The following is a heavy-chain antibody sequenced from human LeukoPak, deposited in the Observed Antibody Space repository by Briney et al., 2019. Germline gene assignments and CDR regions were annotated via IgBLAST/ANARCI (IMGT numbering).Heavy chain of an antibody. Sequence: SGTLSLTCAVSGGSISSSNWWSWVRQPPGKGLEWIGEIYHSGSTNYNPSLKSRVTISVDKSKSQFSLKLSSVTAADTAVYYCAREDCSGGSCQFDAFDIWGQGTMVTVSS. D-gene: IGHD2-15*01. CDR2: IYHSGST. V-gene: IGHV4-4*02. J-gene: IGHJ3*02. CDR3: AREDCSGGSCQFDAFDI. CDR1: GGSISSSNW.